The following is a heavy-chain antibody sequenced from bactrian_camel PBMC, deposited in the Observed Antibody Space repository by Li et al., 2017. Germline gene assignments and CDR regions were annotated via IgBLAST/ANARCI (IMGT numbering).Heavy chain of an antibody. CDR1: GRTYDKWC. J-gene: IGHJ4*01. D-gene: IGHD6*01. CDR3: AARVCYYGTSIVFSSSSYTY. CDR2: FHSQGRT. Sequence: QLVESGGGLVQAGGSLKLSCEGSGRTYDKWCMGWFRQAPGQGREGIAGFHSQGRTRYTDAVKGRFTVSKDNTKNTVYLQMNSLKPDDTGMYYCAARVCYYGTSIVFSSSSYTYWGQGTQVTVS. V-gene: IGHV3S10*01.